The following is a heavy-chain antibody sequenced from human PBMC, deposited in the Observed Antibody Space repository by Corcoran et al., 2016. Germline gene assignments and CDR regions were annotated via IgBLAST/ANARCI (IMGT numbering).Heavy chain of an antibody. V-gene: IGHV2-26*01. J-gene: IGHJ4*02. D-gene: IGHD7-27*01. CDR2: IFSNDEK. Sequence: QVTLKESGPVLVKPTETLTLTCTVSGFSLSNARMGVSWIRQPPGKALEWLAHIFSNDEKSYSTSLKSRLTISKDTSKSPVVLTMTNMDPVDTATYYCARITRLGILPPSVDYWGQGTLVTVSS. CDR3: ARITRLGILPPSVDY. CDR1: GFSLSNARMG.